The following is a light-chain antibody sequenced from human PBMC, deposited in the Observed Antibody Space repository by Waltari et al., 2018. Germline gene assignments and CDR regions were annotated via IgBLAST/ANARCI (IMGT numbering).Light chain of an antibody. Sequence: SYDLTQPSSVSVSPRQTARITCSGDILAKKYGRWFQQKPGQAPVQVIYKDNERPSGIPERFSGSSSGTTVTLTISGAHVDDEADYYCYSAADNAVGVFGGGTKLTV. V-gene: IGLV3-27*01. CDR1: ILAKKY. CDR3: YSAADNAVGV. J-gene: IGLJ3*02. CDR2: KDN.